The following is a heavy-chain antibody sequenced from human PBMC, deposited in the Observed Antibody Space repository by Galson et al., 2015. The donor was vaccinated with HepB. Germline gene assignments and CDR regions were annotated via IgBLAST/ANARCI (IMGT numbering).Heavy chain of an antibody. V-gene: IGHV3-30-3*01. J-gene: IGHJ6*02. CDR2: ISYDGSNK. CDR1: GFTFSRYA. D-gene: IGHD3-10*01. Sequence: SLRLSCAASGFTFSRYAMHWVRQAPGKGLEWVAVISYDGSNKYYADSVKGRFTISRDNSKNTLYLQMNSLRAEDTAVYYCAGGDGEDYYYYGMDVWGQGTTVTVSS. CDR3: AGGDGEDYYYYGMDV.